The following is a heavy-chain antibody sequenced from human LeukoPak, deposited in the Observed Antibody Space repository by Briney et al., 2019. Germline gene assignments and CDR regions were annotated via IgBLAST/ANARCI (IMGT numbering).Heavy chain of an antibody. CDR2: IYTNGGA. CDR1: DGSVTSGNYY. V-gene: IGHV4-61*02. Sequence: SQTLFLTCTVSDGSVTSGNYYWNWIRQPAGKGLEWIGRIYTNGGASYNPSLKSRVTISIDASKNRFSLKLSSVTAADTSVYYCAREPPGYWGQGILVTVSS. J-gene: IGHJ4*02. CDR3: AREPPGY.